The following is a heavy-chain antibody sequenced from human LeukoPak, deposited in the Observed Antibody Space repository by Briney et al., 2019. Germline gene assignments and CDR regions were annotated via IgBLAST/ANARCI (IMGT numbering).Heavy chain of an antibody. CDR2: ISFHGRTE. CDR1: GFTFSSFG. Sequence: GRSLRLSCAASGFTFSSFGMHWVRQAPGKGLEWVAVISFHGRTEYYADSVRGRFIISRDVSKNTLFLEMNKLRADDTAVYYCAKGGPTGSNYFNFWGQGTLVTVSS. J-gene: IGHJ4*02. V-gene: IGHV3-30*18. CDR3: AKGGPTGSNYFNF. D-gene: IGHD1-26*01.